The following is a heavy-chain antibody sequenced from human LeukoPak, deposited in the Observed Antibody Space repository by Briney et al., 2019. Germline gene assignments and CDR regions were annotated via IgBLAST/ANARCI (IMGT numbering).Heavy chain of an antibody. J-gene: IGHJ4*02. Sequence: ASVKVSCRASGYTFTSQDIIWVRQATGQGLEWMGWINSNNGDTTYAQSFQDRVTITRDTSISTAYMELTSLRSDDTAVYYCARNHEGFRYWGQGTLVTVSS. CDR2: INSNNGDT. CDR3: ARNHEGFRY. CDR1: GYTFTSQD. V-gene: IGHV1-8*03.